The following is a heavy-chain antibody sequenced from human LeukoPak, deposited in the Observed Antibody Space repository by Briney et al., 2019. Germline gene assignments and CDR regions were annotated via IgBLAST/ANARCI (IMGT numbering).Heavy chain of an antibody. Sequence: SETLSLTCVVSGASVSSSHWNWIRQLPGKRLEWIGCLSYTGKTDYNPSLTSRVTISLDTSKNQVSLKLRSVTAADTAVYYCSEGYFEPFAHWGQGILVTVS. CDR3: SEGYFEPFAH. CDR2: LSYTGKT. D-gene: IGHD2/OR15-2a*01. CDR1: GASVSSSH. J-gene: IGHJ4*02. V-gene: IGHV4-59*02.